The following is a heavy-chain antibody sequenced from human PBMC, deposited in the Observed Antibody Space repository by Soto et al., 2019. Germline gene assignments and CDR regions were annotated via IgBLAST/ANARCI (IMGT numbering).Heavy chain of an antibody. D-gene: IGHD7-27*01. CDR1: GFTFSSYA. CDR2: ISGSGGST. Sequence: GGSLRLSCAASGFTFSSYAMSWVRQAPGKGLEWVSAISGSGGSTYYADSVKGRFTISRDNSKNTLYLQMNSLRAEDTAVYYCASLLTGDRRGDAFDIWGQGTMVTVSS. V-gene: IGHV3-23*01. J-gene: IGHJ3*02. CDR3: ASLLTGDRRGDAFDI.